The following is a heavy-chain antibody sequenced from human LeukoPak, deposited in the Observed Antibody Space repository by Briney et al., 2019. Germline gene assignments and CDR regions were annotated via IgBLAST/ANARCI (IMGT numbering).Heavy chain of an antibody. Sequence: GGSLRLSCAASGFTFSSYAMSWVRQAPGKGLEWVSAISGSGGSTYYADSVKGRFTISRDNSKRTLYLQMTSLIAEDTAVYYCARGVLRFLEWLDYYYYMDVWGKGTTVTVSS. D-gene: IGHD3-3*01. CDR1: GFTFSSYA. CDR2: ISGSGGST. V-gene: IGHV3-23*01. J-gene: IGHJ6*03. CDR3: ARGVLRFLEWLDYYYYMDV.